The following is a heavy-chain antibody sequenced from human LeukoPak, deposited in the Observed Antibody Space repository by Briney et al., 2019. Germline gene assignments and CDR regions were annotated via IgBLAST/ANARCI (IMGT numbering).Heavy chain of an antibody. V-gene: IGHV3-23*01. Sequence: GGSLRLSCVASGFTFTSDAMNWVRQAPGKGLEWVSSTVSRGTTQYADSVKGRFTISRDDSKNMVYLQMDSLRAEDTAVYYCAKDREYDDSCDYNGWGQGTLVTVSS. CDR2: TVSRGTT. D-gene: IGHD3-22*01. CDR1: GFTFTSDA. CDR3: AKDREYDDSCDYNG. J-gene: IGHJ4*02.